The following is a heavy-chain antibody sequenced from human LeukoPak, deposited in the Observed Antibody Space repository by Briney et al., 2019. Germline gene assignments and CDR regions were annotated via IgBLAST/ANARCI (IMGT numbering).Heavy chain of an antibody. Sequence: PGGSLRLSCAASGFTFSSYGMHWVRQAPGKGLEWVAVIWFDGSNKYYADSVKGRFTISRDNSKNTLYLQMNSLRAEDTAAYYCAKDVAAAGTVLDYWGQGTLVTVSS. CDR3: AKDVAAAGTVLDY. V-gene: IGHV3-33*06. CDR1: GFTFSSYG. D-gene: IGHD6-13*01. CDR2: IWFDGSNK. J-gene: IGHJ4*02.